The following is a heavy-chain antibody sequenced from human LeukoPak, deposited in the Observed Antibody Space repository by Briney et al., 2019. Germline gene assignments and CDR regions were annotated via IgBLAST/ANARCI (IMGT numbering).Heavy chain of an antibody. CDR1: GFTFSSYG. CDR2: IWYDGSNK. J-gene: IGHJ4*02. Sequence: GGSLRLSCAASGFTFSSYGMHWVRQAPGKGLEWVAVIWYDGSNKYYADSVKGRFTISRDNSKNTLYPQTNSLRAEDTAVYYCAKGIAVAGVLFDYWGQGTLVTVSS. V-gene: IGHV3-33*06. D-gene: IGHD6-19*01. CDR3: AKGIAVAGVLFDY.